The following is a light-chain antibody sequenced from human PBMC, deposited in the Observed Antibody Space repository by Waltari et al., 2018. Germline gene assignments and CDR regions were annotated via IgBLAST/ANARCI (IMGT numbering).Light chain of an antibody. CDR1: QSVSRN. CDR3: QQYKNWPPYT. V-gene: IGKV3-15*01. Sequence: EVVMTQSPATLSVSPGGSATLSCRASQSVSRNLAWYQQKPGQAPRLLIYGASTRATGIPAKFSGSGSGTEFTLTISSLQSEDSAVYYCQQYKNWPPYTFGQGTKLEIK. CDR2: GAS. J-gene: IGKJ2*01.